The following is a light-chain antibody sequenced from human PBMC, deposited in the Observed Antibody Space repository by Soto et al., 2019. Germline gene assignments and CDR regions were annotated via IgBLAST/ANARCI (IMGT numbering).Light chain of an antibody. J-gene: IGKJ3*01. CDR2: AAS. CDR3: QQLNSYVFT. Sequence: DIQLTQSPSFLSASVGDRVTISCRASQDVSRFLAWYQQKPGKAPNLLIYAASTLQSGVPSRFNDSGSGTEFTLTISSLQPEDFATYYCQQLNSYVFTFGPGTKVDIK. CDR1: QDVSRF. V-gene: IGKV1-9*01.